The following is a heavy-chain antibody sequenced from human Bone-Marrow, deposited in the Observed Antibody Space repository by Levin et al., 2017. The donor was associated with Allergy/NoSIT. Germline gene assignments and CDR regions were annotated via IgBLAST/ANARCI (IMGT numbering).Heavy chain of an antibody. CDR3: ARDPYYDSGDDFYEPDDY. Sequence: GGSLRLSCAASGFTFNNYWMAWVRQAPGKGLEWVANIKQDGSEKYYVDSVKGRFTISRDNARGSLYLLMNSLRAEDTGVYYCARDPYYDSGDDFYEPDDYWGQGTRVTVSS. J-gene: IGHJ4*02. CDR2: IKQDGSEK. CDR1: GFTFNNYW. V-gene: IGHV3-7*01. D-gene: IGHD3-22*01.